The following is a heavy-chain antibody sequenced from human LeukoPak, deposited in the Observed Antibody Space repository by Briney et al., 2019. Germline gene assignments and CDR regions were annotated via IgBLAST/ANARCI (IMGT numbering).Heavy chain of an antibody. V-gene: IGHV4-59*01. D-gene: IGHD6-19*01. Sequence: SETLSLTCTVSGGSISSYYWSWIRQPPGKGLEWIGYIYYSGSTNYNPSLKSRVTISVDTSKNQFSLKLSSVTAADTAVYYCARVTVYSSGPEYYFDYWGQGTLVTVSS. J-gene: IGHJ4*02. CDR2: IYYSGST. CDR3: ARVTVYSSGPEYYFDY. CDR1: GGSISSYY.